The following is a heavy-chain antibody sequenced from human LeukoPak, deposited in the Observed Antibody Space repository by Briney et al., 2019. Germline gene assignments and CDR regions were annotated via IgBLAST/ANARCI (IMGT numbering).Heavy chain of an antibody. Sequence: PGGSLRLSCSASAFTFSTYSMNWVRQAPGKGLEWVSSITSSSSHKYYADSVKGRFTISRDNAKNSLFLQMNSLRAEDTAVYYCVRGFPSAVLVVTASPNDYWGQGTLVTVSP. D-gene: IGHD2-15*01. J-gene: IGHJ4*02. CDR1: AFTFSTYS. V-gene: IGHV3-21*01. CDR2: ITSSSSHK. CDR3: VRGFPSAVLVVTASPNDY.